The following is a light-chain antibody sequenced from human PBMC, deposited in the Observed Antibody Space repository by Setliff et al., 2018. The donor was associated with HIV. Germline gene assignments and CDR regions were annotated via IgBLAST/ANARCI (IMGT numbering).Light chain of an antibody. CDR1: SSDVGSYNL. CDR3: SSYTSSSTLRV. J-gene: IGLJ1*01. Sequence: QSALTQPASVSGSPGQSITLSCTGTSSDVGSYNLVSWYQHHPGKAPKLMIYEVSKRPSGVSNRFSGSKSGSTASLTISGLQAEDEADYYCSSYTSSSTLRVFGIGTKVTVL. CDR2: EVS. V-gene: IGLV2-14*02.